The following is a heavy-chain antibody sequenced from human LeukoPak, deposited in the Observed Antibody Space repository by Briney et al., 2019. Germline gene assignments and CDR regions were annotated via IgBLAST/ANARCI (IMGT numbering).Heavy chain of an antibody. CDR1: GYTFTSYG. J-gene: IGHJ6*02. CDR2: ISAYNGNT. D-gene: IGHD3-3*01. CDR3: AREDDFWSGYYYYGMDV. V-gene: IGHV1-18*01. Sequence: ASVNVSCKASGYTFTSYGISWVRQAPGQGLEWMGWISAYNGNTNYAQKLQGRVTMTTDTSTSTAYMELRSLRSDDTAVYYCAREDDFWSGYYYYGMDVWGQGTTVTVSS.